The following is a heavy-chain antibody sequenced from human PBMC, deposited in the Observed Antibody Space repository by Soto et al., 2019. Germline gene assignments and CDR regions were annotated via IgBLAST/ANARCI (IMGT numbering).Heavy chain of an antibody. Sequence: GGSLRLSCAASGFTFSSYAMSWVRQAPGKGLEWVSAISDSGGSTYYADSVKGRFTISRDNSKNTLYLQMNSLRAEDTAVYYCAKGTRNSYGGANFDYWGQGTLVTVSS. V-gene: IGHV3-23*01. J-gene: IGHJ4*02. D-gene: IGHD5-18*01. CDR1: GFTFSSYA. CDR2: ISDSGGST. CDR3: AKGTRNSYGGANFDY.